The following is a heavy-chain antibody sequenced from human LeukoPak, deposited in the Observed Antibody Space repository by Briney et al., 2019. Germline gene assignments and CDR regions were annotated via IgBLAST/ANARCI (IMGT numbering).Heavy chain of an antibody. Sequence: GESLKISCKGSGYSFTKYWIGWVRQMPGKGLEWMGIIYPDDSDTRYSPSFQGQVTISADKSISTAYLQWSSQKASDTAMYYCARSVGYCSDGVCSVFDYWGQGTLVTVSS. D-gene: IGHD2-8*01. CDR2: IYPDDSDT. CDR3: ARSVGYCSDGVCSVFDY. J-gene: IGHJ4*02. CDR1: GYSFTKYW. V-gene: IGHV5-51*01.